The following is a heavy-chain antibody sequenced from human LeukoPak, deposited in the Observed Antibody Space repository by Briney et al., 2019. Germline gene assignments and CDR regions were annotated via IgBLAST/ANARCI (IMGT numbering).Heavy chain of an antibody. Sequence: SETLSLTCTASGGSISSGSYYWSWIRQPAGKGLEWIGRIYTSGSTNYNPSLKSRVTISVDTSKNQFSLKLGSVTAADTAVYYCARIGVVPAAIRSRSGDYMDVWGKGTTVTVSS. D-gene: IGHD2-2*02. J-gene: IGHJ6*03. V-gene: IGHV4-61*02. CDR1: GGSISSGSYY. CDR2: IYTSGST. CDR3: ARIGVVPAAIRSRSGDYMDV.